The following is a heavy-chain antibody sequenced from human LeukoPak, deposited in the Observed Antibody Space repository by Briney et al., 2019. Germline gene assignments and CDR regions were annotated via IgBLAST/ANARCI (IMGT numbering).Heavy chain of an antibody. CDR1: GDSVSSYY. Sequence: SETLSLTCTVSGDSVSSYYWSWIRQPPGKGLEWIGFIHYSATTKYNPSLKSRVTISVDTSKKQFSLNLNSVTAADTAVYYCARGGEDGYPFDYWGQGTLVTVSS. CDR2: IHYSATT. J-gene: IGHJ4*02. V-gene: IGHV4-59*02. D-gene: IGHD5-24*01. CDR3: ARGGEDGYPFDY.